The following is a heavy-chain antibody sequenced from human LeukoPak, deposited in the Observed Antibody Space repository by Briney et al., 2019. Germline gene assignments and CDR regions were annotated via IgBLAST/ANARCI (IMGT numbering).Heavy chain of an antibody. D-gene: IGHD3-9*01. V-gene: IGHV1-24*01. J-gene: IGHJ4*02. Sequence: GASVKVSCKVSGYTLTELSMHWVRQAPGKGLEWMGGFDPEDGETIYAQKFQGRVTMTEDTSTDTAYMELSSLRSKDTAVYYCATHLLRYFDWFKPYYFDYWGQGTLVTVSS. CDR2: FDPEDGET. CDR1: GYTLTELS. CDR3: ATHLLRYFDWFKPYYFDY.